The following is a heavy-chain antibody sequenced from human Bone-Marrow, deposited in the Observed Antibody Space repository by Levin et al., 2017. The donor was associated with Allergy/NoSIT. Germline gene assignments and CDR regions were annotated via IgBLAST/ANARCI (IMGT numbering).Heavy chain of an antibody. D-gene: IGHD1-7*01. CDR2: INHSGST. Sequence: GSLRLSCAVYGGSFSGYYWSWIRQPPGKGLEWIGEINHSGSTNYNPSLKSRVTISVDTSKNQFSLKLSSVTAADTAVYYCAREGNRSYNWNYGVLGYWGQGTLVTVSS. V-gene: IGHV4-34*01. CDR1: GGSFSGYY. CDR3: AREGNRSYNWNYGVLGY. J-gene: IGHJ4*02.